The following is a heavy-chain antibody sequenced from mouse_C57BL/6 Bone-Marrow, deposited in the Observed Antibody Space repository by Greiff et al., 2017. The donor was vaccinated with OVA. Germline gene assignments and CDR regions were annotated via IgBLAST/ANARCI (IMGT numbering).Heavy chain of an antibody. V-gene: IGHV8-8*01. CDR3: ARIGYYGSSLDY. J-gene: IGHJ2*01. CDR2: IWWDADK. Sequence: QVTLKESGPGILQPSQTLSLTCSFSGFSLRTFGLGVGWIRQPSGKGLEWLAHIWWDADKYYNPALKSRLTISKDTSKNQVFLKNANVDTADTATYYCARIGYYGSSLDYWGQGTTLTVSS. D-gene: IGHD1-1*01. CDR1: GFSLRTFGLG.